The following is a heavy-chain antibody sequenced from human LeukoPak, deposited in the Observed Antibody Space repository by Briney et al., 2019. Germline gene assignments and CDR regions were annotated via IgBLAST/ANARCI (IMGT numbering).Heavy chain of an antibody. D-gene: IGHD3-22*01. CDR3: TTHGYHLDS. CDR1: GFDFGAYE. Sequence: GGSLRLSCAASGFDFGAYEMNWVRQAPGKGLEWVAYFAGSDTTKYYADSVRGRSTISRDNAKNSLYLQMNSLRAEDTALYYYTTHGYHLDSWGQGTLVTVSS. V-gene: IGHV3-48*03. CDR2: FAGSDTTK. J-gene: IGHJ4*02.